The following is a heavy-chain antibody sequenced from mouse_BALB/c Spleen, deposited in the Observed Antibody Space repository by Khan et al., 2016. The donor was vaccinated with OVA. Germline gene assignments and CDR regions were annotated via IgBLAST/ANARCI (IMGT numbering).Heavy chain of an antibody. V-gene: IGHV4-1*02. CDR2: INPDSSTI. J-gene: IGHJ4*01. CDR3: ARPDYYGSSFYAMDY. D-gene: IGHD1-1*01. CDR1: GFDFSRYW. Sequence: MQLEESGGGLVQPGGSLKLSCAASGFDFSRYWMSWVRQAPGKGLEWIGEINPDSSTINYTPSLKDKFIISRDNAKNTLYLQMSKVRSEDTALYYCARPDYYGSSFYAMDYWGQGTSVTVSS.